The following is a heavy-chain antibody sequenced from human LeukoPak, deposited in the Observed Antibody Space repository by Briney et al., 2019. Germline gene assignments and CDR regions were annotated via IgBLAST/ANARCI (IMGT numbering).Heavy chain of an antibody. CDR1: GGSISSYY. CDR2: IYTSGTT. V-gene: IGHV4-4*07. D-gene: IGHD1-26*01. CDR3: ARIGGTYYEYYFDY. J-gene: IGHJ4*02. Sequence: PSETLSLTCTVSGGSISSYYWSWIRQPAGKGLEWIGRIYTSGTTNYNPSLKSRLTMSVDTSKNKFSLQLSSVTAADTAVYYCARIGGTYYEYYFDYWGQGTLVTVSS.